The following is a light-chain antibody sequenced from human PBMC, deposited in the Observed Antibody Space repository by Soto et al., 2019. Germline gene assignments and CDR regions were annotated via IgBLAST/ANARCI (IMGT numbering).Light chain of an antibody. CDR1: QGVTSN. CDR2: DAS. CDR3: HQRQYWPPIT. Sequence: EIVMTQSPATLSVAPGERATLSCRASQGVTSNLAWYQQKPGQAPRLLISDASNRATGIPARFSGSGSGTDFTLTISSLEPEDFAVYYCHQRQYWPPITFGQGTRLEIK. V-gene: IGKV3-11*01. J-gene: IGKJ5*01.